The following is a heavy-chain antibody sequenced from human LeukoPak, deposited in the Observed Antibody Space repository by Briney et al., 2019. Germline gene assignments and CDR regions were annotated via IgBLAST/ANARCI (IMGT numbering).Heavy chain of an antibody. J-gene: IGHJ4*02. CDR1: GGSINSYY. Sequence: SEILSLTCTVSGGSINSYYWSWIRQPPGKGLEWIGYISYSGSTNYNPSLKSRVTISVDTSKNQFSLKLSSVTAADTAVYYCARDGCGSSSCLDYWGQGTLVTVSS. CDR2: ISYSGST. CDR3: ARDGCGSSSCLDY. D-gene: IGHD6-6*01. V-gene: IGHV4-59*01.